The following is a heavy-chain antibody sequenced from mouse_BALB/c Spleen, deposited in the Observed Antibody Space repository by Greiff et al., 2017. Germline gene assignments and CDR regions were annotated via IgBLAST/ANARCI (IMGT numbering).Heavy chain of an antibody. CDR3: ARRGLPHFDY. J-gene: IGHJ2*01. D-gene: IGHD2-2*01. Sequence: QVHVKQSGAELVRPGSSVKISCKASGYAFSSYWMNWVKQRPGQGLEWIGQIYPGDGDTNYNGKFKGKATLTADKSSSTAYMQLSSLTSEDSAVYFCARRGLPHFDYWGQGTTLTVSS. V-gene: IGHV1-80*01. CDR1: GYAFSSYW. CDR2: IYPGDGDT.